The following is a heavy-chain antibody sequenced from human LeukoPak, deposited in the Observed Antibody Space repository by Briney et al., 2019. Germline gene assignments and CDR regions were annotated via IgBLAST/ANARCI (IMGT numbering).Heavy chain of an antibody. Sequence: ASVKVSCKASGYTFTGFYIHWVRQAPGQGPEWMGRINPNTGGTNYAQKFQGRVTMTRDTSISTAHMELSGLRSDDTAVYYCARDWGLGWRYFDYWGQGTLVTVSS. V-gene: IGHV1-2*06. CDR1: GYTFTGFY. D-gene: IGHD3/OR15-3a*01. CDR3: ARDWGLGWRYFDY. CDR2: INPNTGGT. J-gene: IGHJ4*02.